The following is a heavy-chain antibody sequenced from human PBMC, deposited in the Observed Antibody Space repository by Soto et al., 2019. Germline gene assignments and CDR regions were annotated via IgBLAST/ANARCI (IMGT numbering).Heavy chain of an antibody. CDR2: IDYSGST. D-gene: IGHD3-10*01. V-gene: IGHV4-31*03. CDR1: GGSISSSGYY. CDR3: ERGGTMVRGYYDGMGV. J-gene: IGHJ6*02. Sequence: TLSLTYTVCGGSISSSGYYWSWIRQHPWRCLEWIGYIDYSGSTYYSPSLKSRVTISADTSKNQFSLKVSSVTAEDTAVYYWERGGTMVRGYYDGMGVWGLGNTVPV.